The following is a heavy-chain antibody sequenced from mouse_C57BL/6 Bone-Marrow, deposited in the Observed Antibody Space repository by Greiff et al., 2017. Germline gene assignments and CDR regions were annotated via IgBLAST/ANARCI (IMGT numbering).Heavy chain of an antibody. Sequence: EVQRVESGPGLVKPSQSLSLTCSVTGYSITSGYYWNWIRQFPGNKLEWMGYISYDGSNNYNPSLKNRISITRDTSKNQFFLKLNSVTTEDTATYYCARDGPYAMDYWCQGTSVTVSS. CDR1: GYSITSGYY. CDR3: ARDGPYAMDY. J-gene: IGHJ4*01. V-gene: IGHV3-6*01. CDR2: ISYDGSN.